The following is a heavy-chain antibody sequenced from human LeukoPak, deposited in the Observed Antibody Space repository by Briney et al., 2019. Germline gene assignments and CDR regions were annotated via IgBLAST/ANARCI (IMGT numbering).Heavy chain of an antibody. D-gene: IGHD4-17*01. CDR1: GFTFSSYA. Sequence: GGSLRLSCAASGFTFSSYAVHWVRQAPGKGLEYVSAITSDGGRTYYANSVKGRFTISRDNSKNTLYLQMGSLRAEDMAVYYCARSRGLHVHYYYYMDVWGKGTTVTVSS. J-gene: IGHJ6*03. CDR3: ARSRGLHVHYYYYMDV. CDR2: ITSDGGRT. V-gene: IGHV3-64*01.